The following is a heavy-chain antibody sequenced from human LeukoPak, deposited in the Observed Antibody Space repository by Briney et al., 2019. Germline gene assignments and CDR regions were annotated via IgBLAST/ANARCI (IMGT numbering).Heavy chain of an antibody. CDR2: ISSGSTYR. CDR1: GFTFNTYT. CDR3: AREGSGYSHFDS. V-gene: IGHV3-21*04. Sequence: PGGALRLSCTASGFTFNTYTMNWVRQAPGKGLEWVSSISSGSTYRYYADSVKGRFTISRDNAENLLFLQMDGLRAEDTAVYYCAREGSGYSHFDSWGQGTLVTVSS. J-gene: IGHJ4*02. D-gene: IGHD3-22*01.